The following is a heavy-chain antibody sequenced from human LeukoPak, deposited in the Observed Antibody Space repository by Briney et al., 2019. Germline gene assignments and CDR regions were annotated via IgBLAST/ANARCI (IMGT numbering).Heavy chain of an antibody. J-gene: IGHJ6*03. CDR2: INPNSGGT. Sequence: ASVKVSCKASGYTFTGYYMHWVRQAPGQGLEWMGWINPNSGGTNYAQKFQGRVTMTRDTSISTAYMELSSLRAEDTAVYYCANGYYDSGIGFMDVWGKGTTVTISS. CDR3: ANGYYDSGIGFMDV. V-gene: IGHV1-2*02. CDR1: GYTFTGYY. D-gene: IGHD3-10*01.